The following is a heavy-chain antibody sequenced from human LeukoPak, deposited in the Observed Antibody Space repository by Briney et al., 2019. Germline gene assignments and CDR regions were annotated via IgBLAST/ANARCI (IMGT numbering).Heavy chain of an antibody. CDR1: GGSISSSSYY. D-gene: IGHD3-22*01. Sequence: PSETLSLTCTVSGGSISSSSYYWGWIRQPPGKGLEWIGSIYYSGSTYYNPSLKSRVTISVDTSKNQFSLKLSSVTAADTAVYYCARWGYYYDSRFDPWGQGTLVTVSS. V-gene: IGHV4-39*01. CDR2: IYYSGST. CDR3: ARWGYYYDSRFDP. J-gene: IGHJ5*02.